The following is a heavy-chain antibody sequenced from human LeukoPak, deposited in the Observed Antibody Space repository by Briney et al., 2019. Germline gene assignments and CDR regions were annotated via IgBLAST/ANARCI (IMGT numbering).Heavy chain of an antibody. Sequence: ASVKVSCKASGGTFSSYAISWVRQAPGQGLEWMGGIIPIFGTVNYAQKFQGRVTITADESTSTAYMELSSLRSEDAAVYYCARDRHDILTGYYAFDIWGQGTMVTVSS. V-gene: IGHV1-69*13. CDR1: GGTFSSYA. D-gene: IGHD3-9*01. CDR2: IIPIFGTV. J-gene: IGHJ3*02. CDR3: ARDRHDILTGYYAFDI.